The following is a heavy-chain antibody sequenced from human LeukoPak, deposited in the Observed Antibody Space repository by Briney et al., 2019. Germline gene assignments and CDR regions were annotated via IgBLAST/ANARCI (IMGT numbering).Heavy chain of an antibody. D-gene: IGHD2-21*02. CDR1: GYSISSGYY. V-gene: IGHV4-38-2*01. CDR3: ARAWCGDCYGDLYFLFDY. CDR2: MYHGGSP. Sequence: SETLSLTCVVSGYSISSGYYWGWIRQPPGQGLEWIGSMYHGGSPNYNPSLKSRVTISLDTSKNQFSLKLSSVTAADTAVYYCARAWCGDCYGDLYFLFDYWGQGTLVTVSS. J-gene: IGHJ4*02.